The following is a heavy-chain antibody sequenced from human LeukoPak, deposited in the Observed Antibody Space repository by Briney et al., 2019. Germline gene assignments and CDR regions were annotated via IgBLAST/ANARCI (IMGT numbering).Heavy chain of an antibody. Sequence: GGSLRLSCAASGFTFSSYWMTWVRQAPGKGLEWVASLNEDGSKRSYVGSVKGRFTISRDNAQKSVYQQMNSLTAEDTAVYYCARAVTSMDGYWGQGTLVTVSS. CDR3: ARAVTSMDGY. J-gene: IGHJ4*02. CDR2: LNEDGSKR. D-gene: IGHD5-18*01. CDR1: GFTFSSYW. V-gene: IGHV3-7*03.